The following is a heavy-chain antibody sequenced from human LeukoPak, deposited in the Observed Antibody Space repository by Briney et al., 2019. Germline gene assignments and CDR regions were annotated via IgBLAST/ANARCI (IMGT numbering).Heavy chain of an antibody. V-gene: IGHV3-23*01. D-gene: IGHD1-26*01. CDR2: ISGSGLTT. CDR3: AKERREQSRDNYFDY. J-gene: IGHJ4*02. CDR1: GFTPSNFA. Sequence: GRSLRLSCVASGFTPSNFAMSWVRLAPGRGLEWVSVISGSGLTTFYADSVKGRFTISRDNSKNTLYLQMNSLRAEDTAVYYCAKERREQSRDNYFDYWGQGTLVTVSS.